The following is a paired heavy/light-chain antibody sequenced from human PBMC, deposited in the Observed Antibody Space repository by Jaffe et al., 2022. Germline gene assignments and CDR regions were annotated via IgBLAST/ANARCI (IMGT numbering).Heavy chain of an antibody. CDR3: ARAFGYYDYVWGSYRSSYYFDY. V-gene: IGHV4-34*01. J-gene: IGHJ4*02. D-gene: IGHD3-16*02. CDR1: GGSFSGYY. CDR2: INHSGST. Sequence: QVQLQQWGAGLLKPSETLSLTCAVYGGSFSGYYWSWIRQPPGKGLEWIGEINHSGSTNYNPSLKSRVTISVDTSKNQFSLKLSSVTAADTAVYYCARAFGYYDYVWGSYRSSYYFDYWGQGTLVTVSS.
Light chain of an antibody. CDR1: QSVLYSSNNKNY. Sequence: DIVMTQSPDSLAVSLGERATINCKSSQSVLYSSNNKNYLAWYQQKPGQPPKLLIYWASTRESGVPDRFSGSGSGTDFTLTISSLQAEDVAVYYCQQYYSTPVRFGQGTKVEIK. V-gene: IGKV4-1*01. J-gene: IGKJ1*01. CDR2: WAS. CDR3: QQYYSTPVR.